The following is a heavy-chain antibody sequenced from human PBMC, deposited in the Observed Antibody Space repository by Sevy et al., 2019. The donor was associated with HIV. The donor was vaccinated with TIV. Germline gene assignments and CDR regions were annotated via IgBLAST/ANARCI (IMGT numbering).Heavy chain of an antibody. V-gene: IGHV3-7*01. D-gene: IGHD6-19*01. CDR3: AREGGSGWYGHDAFDI. CDR1: GFTFSSYW. J-gene: IGHJ3*02. Sequence: GGSLRLSCAASGFTFSSYWMSWVRQAPGKGLEWVANIKQDGSEKYYVDSVKGRFTISRDNAKNSLYLQMNSLRAEDTAVYYCAREGGSGWYGHDAFDIWGQGTMVTVSS. CDR2: IKQDGSEK.